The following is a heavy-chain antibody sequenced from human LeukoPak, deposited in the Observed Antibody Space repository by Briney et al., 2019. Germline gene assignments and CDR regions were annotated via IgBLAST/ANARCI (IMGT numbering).Heavy chain of an antibody. CDR1: GDSISSGYF. CDR3: ARSRSRPLLPPLPKSQYYFGY. Sequence: SETLSLTCSVSGDSISSGYFWGWIRQPPGKGLEWVGSIYHSGISYYNPSLKSRVTIPVDTSKNQFSLKLSSVTAADTAVYYCARSRSRPLLPPLPKSQYYFGYWGQGTLVTVSS. V-gene: IGHV4-38-2*02. D-gene: IGHD2-21*01. CDR2: IYHSGIS. J-gene: IGHJ4*02.